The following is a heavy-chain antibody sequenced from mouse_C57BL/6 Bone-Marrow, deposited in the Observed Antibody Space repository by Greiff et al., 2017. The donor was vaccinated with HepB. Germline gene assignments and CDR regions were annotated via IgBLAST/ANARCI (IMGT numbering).Heavy chain of an antibody. D-gene: IGHD1-1*01. V-gene: IGHV1-82*01. Sequence: VQLQQSGPELVKPGDSVKISCKASGYAFSSSWMNWVKQRPGKGLEWIGRIYPGDGDTNYNGKFKGKATLTADKSSSTAYMQLSSLTSEDSAVYFCAVITTVVAYDYWGQGTTLTVSS. J-gene: IGHJ2*01. CDR2: IYPGDGDT. CDR1: GYAFSSSW. CDR3: AVITTVVAYDY.